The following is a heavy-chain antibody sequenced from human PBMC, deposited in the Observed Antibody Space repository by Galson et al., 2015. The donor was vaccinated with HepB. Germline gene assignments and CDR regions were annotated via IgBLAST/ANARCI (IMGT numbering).Heavy chain of an antibody. CDR2: ISGSSSDI. V-gene: IGHV3-21*01. J-gene: IGHJ4*02. Sequence: SLRLSCAASGFTLSSYSMNWVRQAPGKGLEWVSYISGSSSDIYYADSVKGRLTISRDNAKNSLYLRMNSLRVEDTAVYYCARAYSSSWFFDYWGQGTLVTVSS. D-gene: IGHD6-13*01. CDR3: ARAYSSSWFFDY. CDR1: GFTLSSYS.